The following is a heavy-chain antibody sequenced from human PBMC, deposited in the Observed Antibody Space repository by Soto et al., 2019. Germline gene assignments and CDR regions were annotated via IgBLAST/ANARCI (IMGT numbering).Heavy chain of an antibody. V-gene: IGHV1-18*01. CDR3: VGDNGFVETDV. Sequence: QVQRVQSGAEVKKPGASVKVSCKASGYSFTSYCISWVRQAPGQGLEWMGWISAYNGNTNYAQKLQGRVTMTTDTSTSTAYVGLRSWRSVDTAVYCCVGDNGFVETDVLGQGTTVSVAS. CDR2: ISAYNGNT. D-gene: IGHD3-10*01. CDR1: GYSFTSYC. J-gene: IGHJ6*02.